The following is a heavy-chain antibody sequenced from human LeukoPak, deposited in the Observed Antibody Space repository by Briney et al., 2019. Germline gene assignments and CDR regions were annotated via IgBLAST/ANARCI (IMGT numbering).Heavy chain of an antibody. Sequence: PSETLSLTCTVSGGSISNYYWTWIRQPAGKGLEWIGRIYSSGSTDYNPSLESRVTMSVDTSRNQFSLRLSSVTAADTAVYYCARDRYDSVYNWFDPWGQGTLVTVSP. CDR1: GGSISNYY. D-gene: IGHD3-22*01. CDR2: IYSSGST. V-gene: IGHV4-4*07. J-gene: IGHJ5*02. CDR3: ARDRYDSVYNWFDP.